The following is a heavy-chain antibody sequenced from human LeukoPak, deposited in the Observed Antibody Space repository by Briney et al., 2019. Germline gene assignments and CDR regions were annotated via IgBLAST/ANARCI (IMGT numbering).Heavy chain of an antibody. CDR2: ISAYNGNT. CDR1: GYTFTSYG. Sequence: ASVKVSCKASGYTFTSYGISWVRQAPGQGLEWMGWISAYNGNTNYAQKLQGRVTMTTDTSTSTAYMELRSLRSDDTAVYYCARDRPIRYFDWLSYYGMDVWGQGTTVTVSS. V-gene: IGHV1-18*01. CDR3: ARDRPIRYFDWLSYYGMDV. D-gene: IGHD3-9*01. J-gene: IGHJ6*02.